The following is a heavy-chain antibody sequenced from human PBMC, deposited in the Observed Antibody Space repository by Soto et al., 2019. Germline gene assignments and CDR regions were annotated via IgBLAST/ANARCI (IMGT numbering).Heavy chain of an antibody. CDR2: TYYRSRWYN. D-gene: IGHD1-7*01. J-gene: IGHJ6*03. CDR1: GDSVSSNNAD. Sequence: SQTLSLTCAISGDSVSSNNADWNWIRQSPSRGLEWLGRTYYRSRWYNDYAVSVKSRITVNPDTSKNQFSLQLTSVTPEDTAVYYCAGTTSHYWYYMDVWGKGTTVTVSS. V-gene: IGHV6-1*01. CDR3: AGTTSHYWYYMDV.